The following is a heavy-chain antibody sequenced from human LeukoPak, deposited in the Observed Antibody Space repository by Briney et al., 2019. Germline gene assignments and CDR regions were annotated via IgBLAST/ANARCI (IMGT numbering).Heavy chain of an antibody. V-gene: IGHV4-39*01. CDR2: IYYSGSA. J-gene: IGHJ5*02. D-gene: IGHD2-2*01. CDR1: GGSISSSSYY. Sequence: PSETLSLTCTVSGGSISSSSYYWGWIRQPPGKGLEWIGIIYYSGSAYYNPSLKSRLTISVDTSKNQFSLKLSSVTATDTAVYYCARRGYCSSTSCYEYWFDPWGQGTLVTVSS. CDR3: ARRGYCSSTSCYEYWFDP.